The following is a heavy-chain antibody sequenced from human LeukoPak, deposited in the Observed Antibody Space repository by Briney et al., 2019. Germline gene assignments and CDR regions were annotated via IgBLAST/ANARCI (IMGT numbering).Heavy chain of an antibody. CDR1: GYTFTSYG. J-gene: IGHJ5*02. CDR3: ARDLIVVVPAAIRGDWFDP. CDR2: ISAYNGNT. V-gene: IGHV1-18*01. Sequence: ASVKVSCKASGYTFTSYGISWVRQAPGQGLEWMGWISAYNGNTNYAQKLQGRVTMTTDTSTSTAYMELRSLRSDDTAVYYCARDLIVVVPAAIRGDWFDPWGQGTLVTVSS. D-gene: IGHD2-2*02.